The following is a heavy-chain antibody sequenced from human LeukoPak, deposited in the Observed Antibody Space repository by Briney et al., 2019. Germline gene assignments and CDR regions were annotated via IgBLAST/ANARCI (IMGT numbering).Heavy chain of an antibody. Sequence: GRSLRLSCAASGFTFSSYGMHWVRQAPGKGLEWVAVIWYDGSNKYYVDSVKGRFTISRDNAKNSLYLQMNSLRAEDTAVYYCARDPRAYIPGTTDGGRGQGTLVTVSS. CDR3: ARDPRAYIPGTTDGG. CDR1: GFTFSSYG. V-gene: IGHV3-33*01. D-gene: IGHD1-20*01. J-gene: IGHJ4*02. CDR2: IWYDGSNK.